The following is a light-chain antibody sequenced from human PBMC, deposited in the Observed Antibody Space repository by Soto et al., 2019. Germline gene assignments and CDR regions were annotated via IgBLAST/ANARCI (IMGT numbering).Light chain of an antibody. CDR2: AAS. CDR1: QSISSY. J-gene: IGKJ3*01. Sequence: DIQMTQSPSSLSASVEDRVTITCRASQSISSYLNWYQQKPGKAPKLLIYAASSLQSGVPSRFSGSGSGTDFTLTISSLQPEDFATYYCQQSYSTPYNFGPGTKVDIK. V-gene: IGKV1-39*01. CDR3: QQSYSTPYN.